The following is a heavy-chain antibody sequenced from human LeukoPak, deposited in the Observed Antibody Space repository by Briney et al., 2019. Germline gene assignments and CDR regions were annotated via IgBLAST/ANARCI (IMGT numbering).Heavy chain of an antibody. D-gene: IGHD1-1*01. CDR2: ISWNSGSI. V-gene: IGHV3-9*03. CDR1: GFTFDDYA. J-gene: IGHJ4*02. CDR3: AKSQLERRYEYYFDY. Sequence: GRSLRLSCAASGFTFDDYAMHWVRQAPGKGLEWVSGISWNSGSIGYADSVKGRFTISRDNAKNSLYLQMNSLRAEDMALYYCAKSQLERRYEYYFDYWGQGTLVTVSS.